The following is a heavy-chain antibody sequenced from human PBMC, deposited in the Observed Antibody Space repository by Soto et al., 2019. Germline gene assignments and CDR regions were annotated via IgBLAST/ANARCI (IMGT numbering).Heavy chain of an antibody. CDR2: ISAYNGNT. CDR3: ARDRFLEWLLYRYAYYYGMDV. D-gene: IGHD3-3*01. V-gene: IGHV1-18*01. CDR1: GYTFTSYG. Sequence: ASVKVSCKASGYTFTSYGISWVRQAPGQGLEWMGWISAYNGNTNYAQKLQGRVTMTTDTSTSTAYMELRSLRSDDTAVYYCARDRFLEWLLYRYAYYYGMDVWGQGTTVTVS. J-gene: IGHJ6*02.